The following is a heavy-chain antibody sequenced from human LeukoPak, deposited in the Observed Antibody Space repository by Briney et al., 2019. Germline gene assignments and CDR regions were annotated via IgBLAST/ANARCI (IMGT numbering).Heavy chain of an antibody. J-gene: IGHJ6*03. CDR3: ARLAAAGKVNYYYYYMDV. CDR1: GYSFTSYW. D-gene: IGHD6-13*01. CDR2: IYPGDSDT. Sequence: VESLKISCKGSGYSFTSYWIGWVRQMPGKGLEWMGIIYPGDSDTRYSPSFQGQVTISADKSISTAYLQWSSLKASDIAMYYCARLAAAGKVNYYYYYMDVWGKGTTVTVSS. V-gene: IGHV5-51*01.